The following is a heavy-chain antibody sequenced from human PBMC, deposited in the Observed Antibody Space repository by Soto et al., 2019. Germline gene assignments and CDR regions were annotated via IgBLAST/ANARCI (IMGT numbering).Heavy chain of an antibody. D-gene: IGHD2-2*02. CDR1: GFTFSSYW. Sequence: GGSLRLSCAASGFTFSSYWMHWVRHAPGKGLVWVSRINSDGSSTSYADSVKGRFTISRDNAKNTLYLQMNSLRAEDTAVYYCARGLVVPAAIGTYYYYGMDVWGQGTTVTVSS. J-gene: IGHJ6*02. V-gene: IGHV3-74*01. CDR2: INSDGSST. CDR3: ARGLVVPAAIGTYYYYGMDV.